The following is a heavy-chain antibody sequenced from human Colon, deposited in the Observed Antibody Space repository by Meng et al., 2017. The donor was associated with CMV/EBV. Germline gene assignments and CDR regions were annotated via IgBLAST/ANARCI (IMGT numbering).Heavy chain of an antibody. CDR2: IKSRSDGGTI. CDR3: TGNFYGMDV. J-gene: IGHJ6*02. V-gene: IGHV3-15*01. D-gene: IGHD1-7*01. CDR1: GFTFSSYA. Sequence: GGSLRLSCAASGFTFSSYAMNWVRQAPGKGLEWVGRIKSRSDGGTIDYAAPVKGRFTISRDDSKNTLYLQMNTLKTEDTAVYYCTGNFYGMDVWGQGTTVTVSS.